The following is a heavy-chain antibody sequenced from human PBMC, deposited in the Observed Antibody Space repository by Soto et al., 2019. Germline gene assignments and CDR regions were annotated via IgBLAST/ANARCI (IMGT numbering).Heavy chain of an antibody. Sequence: QVQLVQSGAEVKKPGASVKVSCKASGYTFTSYAMHWVRQAPGQRLEWMGWINAGNGNTKYSQKFQGRVTITRDTSASTAYMELSSLRSEDTAVYYCARDRGSYYASSYYYYYGMDVWGQGTTVTVSS. J-gene: IGHJ6*02. CDR2: INAGNGNT. D-gene: IGHD1-26*01. V-gene: IGHV1-3*01. CDR1: GYTFTSYA. CDR3: ARDRGSYYASSYYYYYGMDV.